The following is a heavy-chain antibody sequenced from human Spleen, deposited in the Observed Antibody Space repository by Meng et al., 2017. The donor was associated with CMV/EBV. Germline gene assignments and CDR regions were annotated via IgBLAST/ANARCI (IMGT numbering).Heavy chain of an antibody. J-gene: IGHJ4*02. D-gene: IGHD3-16*01. CDR3: ANGGPYAASGY. Sequence: SWVASEFSFSTYDMSWVRQAPGKGLEWVSSISSSGFSTYYADSVKGRFTISRDNSKNTLNLQMNSLRADDTARYYCANGGPYAASGYWGQGTLVTVSS. CDR2: ISSSGFST. V-gene: IGHV3-23*01. CDR1: EFSFSTYD.